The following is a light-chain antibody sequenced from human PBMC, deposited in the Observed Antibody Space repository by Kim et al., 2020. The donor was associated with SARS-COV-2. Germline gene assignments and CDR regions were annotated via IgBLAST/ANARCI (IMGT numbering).Light chain of an antibody. J-gene: IGKJ1*01. Sequence: GDRVTITCRASQSISSWLAWYQQKPGKAPKLLIYHASSLESGVPSRFSGSGSGTEYILSISSLQPDDFATYYCQQYTSYSWTFGQGTKVEIK. CDR1: QSISSW. CDR3: QQYTSYSWT. CDR2: HAS. V-gene: IGKV1-5*01.